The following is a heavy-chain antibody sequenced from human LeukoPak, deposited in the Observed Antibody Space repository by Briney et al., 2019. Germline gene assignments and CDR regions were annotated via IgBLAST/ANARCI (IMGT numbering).Heavy chain of an antibody. CDR1: GFTFDDYA. V-gene: IGHV3-9*01. Sequence: GGSLRLSCAASGFTFDDYAMHWVRQAPGKGLEWVSGISWNSGSIGYADSVKGRFTISRDNAKNSLYLRMNSLRAEDTALYYCAKDRNGRKPDIAAAGDPFDYWGQGTLVTVSS. CDR3: AKDRNGRKPDIAAAGDPFDY. J-gene: IGHJ4*02. CDR2: ISWNSGSI. D-gene: IGHD6-13*01.